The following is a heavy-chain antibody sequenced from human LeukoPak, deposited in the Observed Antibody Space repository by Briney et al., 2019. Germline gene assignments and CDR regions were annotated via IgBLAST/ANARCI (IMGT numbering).Heavy chain of an antibody. V-gene: IGHV3-23*01. J-gene: IGHJ4*02. D-gene: IGHD2-15*01. CDR1: GFTFSSYA. CDR3: AKEGLLAATNLFFDY. Sequence: PGGSLRLSCAASGFTFSSYAMSWVRQAPGKGLEWVSAISGSGGSTSYADSVKGRFTITRDNSKNTLYLQMNRLRAEDTAVYYCAKEGLLAATNLFFDYWYQGTLVTVSS. CDR2: ISGSGGST.